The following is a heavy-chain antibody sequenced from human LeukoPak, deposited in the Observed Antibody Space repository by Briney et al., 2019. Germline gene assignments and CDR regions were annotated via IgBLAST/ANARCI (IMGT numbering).Heavy chain of an antibody. CDR3: ARIAPSGYSGYDWGYYFDY. CDR2: ISAYNGNT. CDR1: GYTFTSYG. V-gene: IGHV1-18*01. Sequence: ASVKVSCKASGYTFTSYGVSWVRQAPGLGLEWMGWISAYNGNTNYAQKLQGRVTMTTDTSTSTAYMELRSLRSDDTAVYYCARIAPSGYSGYDWGYYFDYWGQGTLVTVSS. D-gene: IGHD5-12*01. J-gene: IGHJ4*02.